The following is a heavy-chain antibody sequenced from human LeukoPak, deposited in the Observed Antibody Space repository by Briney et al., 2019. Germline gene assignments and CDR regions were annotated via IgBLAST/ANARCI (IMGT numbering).Heavy chain of an antibody. D-gene: IGHD1-1*01. V-gene: IGHV3-23*01. CDR1: GFNFFDYV. CDR3: ASKTGKTGTYG. CDR2: IDRSGANT. Sequence: QTGGSLRLSCVVSGFNFFDYVMIWVRQAPGKGLEWVSSIDRSGANTYYADFVKGQFTISRDNSKNTLFLQMNSLRAEDTAVYYCASKTGKTGTYGWGQGTLVTVSS. J-gene: IGHJ4*02.